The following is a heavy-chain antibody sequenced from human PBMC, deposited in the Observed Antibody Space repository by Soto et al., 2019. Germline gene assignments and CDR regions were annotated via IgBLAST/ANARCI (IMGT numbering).Heavy chain of an antibody. CDR3: ARLRTSVTTEDAFDI. D-gene: IGHD4-17*01. V-gene: IGHV5-51*01. CDR1: GYTFTNYY. J-gene: IGHJ3*02. CDR2: IYPDDSTT. Sequence: PXXSLKISCKGSGYTFTNYYIGWVRQLPGKGLERLGIIYPDDSTTRYGPSFQGQVTIPVDKSIDTAFLQWGSLRASDTAMYYCARLRTSVTTEDAFDIWGPGTKVTVSS.